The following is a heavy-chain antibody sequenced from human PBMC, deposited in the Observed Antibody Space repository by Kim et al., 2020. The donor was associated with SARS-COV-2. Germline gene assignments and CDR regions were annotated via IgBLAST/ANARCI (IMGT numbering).Heavy chain of an antibody. V-gene: IGHV4-39*01. D-gene: IGHD3-22*01. Sequence: SETLSLTCTVSGGSISSSSYYWGWIRQPPGKGLEWIGSIYYSGSTYYNPSLKSRVTISVDTSKNQFSLKLSSVTAADTAVYYCARGHCSSTSCYTYYYDSSGYFNLDYWGQGTLVTVSS. CDR1: GGSISSSSYY. CDR3: ARGHCSSTSCYTYYYDSSGYFNLDY. J-gene: IGHJ4*02. CDR2: IYYSGST.